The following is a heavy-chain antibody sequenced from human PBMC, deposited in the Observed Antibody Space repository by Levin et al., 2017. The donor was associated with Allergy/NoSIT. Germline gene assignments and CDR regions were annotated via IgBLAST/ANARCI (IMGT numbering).Heavy chain of an antibody. D-gene: IGHD3-22*01. V-gene: IGHV3-21*01. CDR1: GFTFSSYS. Sequence: PGGSLRLSCAASGFTFSSYSMNWVRQAPGKGLEWVSSISSSSSYIYYADSVKGRFTISRDNAKNSLYLQMNSLRAEDTAVYYCARDGSMIPANWFDPWGQGTLVTVSS. J-gene: IGHJ5*02. CDR2: ISSSSSYI. CDR3: ARDGSMIPANWFDP.